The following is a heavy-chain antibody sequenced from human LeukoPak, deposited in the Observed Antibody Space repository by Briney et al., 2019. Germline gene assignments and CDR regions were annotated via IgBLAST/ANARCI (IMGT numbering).Heavy chain of an antibody. D-gene: IGHD6-6*01. J-gene: IGHJ4*02. V-gene: IGHV3-23*01. Sequence: GGSLRLSCAASGFTFSSYAMTWVRQAPGKGPEWVSTISGSGGNTYYADSVKGRFTISRDNSKNTLYLQMNSLRAEDTAVYYCAKDSSSSSMIHFHYWGQGTLVTVSS. CDR1: GFTFSSYA. CDR3: AKDSSSSSMIHFHY. CDR2: ISGSGGNT.